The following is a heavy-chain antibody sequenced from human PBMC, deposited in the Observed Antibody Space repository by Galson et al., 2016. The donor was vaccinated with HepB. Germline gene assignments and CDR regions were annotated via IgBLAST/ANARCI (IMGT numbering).Heavy chain of an antibody. J-gene: IGHJ3*02. CDR3: VQGPRNVDVGVAATPIQIDAFDI. V-gene: IGHV4-34*01. Sequence: SDTLSLTCAVHGGSFRGFYWTWIRQSPGKGLEWIRELDHSGRSTYNPSLKSRVTILVETSKNQFSLKMNSVTAADTALYYCVQGPRNVDVGVAATPIQIDAFDIWAQGTMVIVSS. CDR2: LDHSGRS. D-gene: IGHD2-15*01. CDR1: GGSFRGFY.